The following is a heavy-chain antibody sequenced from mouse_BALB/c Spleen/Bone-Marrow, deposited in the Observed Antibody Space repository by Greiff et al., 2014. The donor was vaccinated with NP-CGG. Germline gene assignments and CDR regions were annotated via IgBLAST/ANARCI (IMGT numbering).Heavy chain of an antibody. CDR1: GYSITSDYA. D-gene: IGHD2-14*01. Sequence: ESGPGLVKPSQSLSLTCTVPGYSITSDYAWNWIRQFPGNKLEWMGYISYSGSTSYNPSLKSRISITRDTSKNQFFLQLNSVTTGDTATYYCAYRYAYWGQGTLVTVSA. V-gene: IGHV3-2*02. CDR2: ISYSGST. CDR3: AYRYAY. J-gene: IGHJ3*01.